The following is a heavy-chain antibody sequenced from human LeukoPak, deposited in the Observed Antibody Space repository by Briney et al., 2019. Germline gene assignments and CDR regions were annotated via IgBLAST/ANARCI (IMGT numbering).Heavy chain of an antibody. Sequence: ASVKVSCKASGYTFTSYGISWVRQAPGQGLEWMGWISAYSGNTNYAQKLQGRVTMTTDTSTSTAYMELRSLRSEDTAVYYCARESVLAYFPLYDYWGQGTLVTVSS. CDR3: ARESVLAYFPLYDY. V-gene: IGHV1-18*01. J-gene: IGHJ4*02. CDR2: ISAYSGNT. CDR1: GYTFTSYG. D-gene: IGHD3-3*02.